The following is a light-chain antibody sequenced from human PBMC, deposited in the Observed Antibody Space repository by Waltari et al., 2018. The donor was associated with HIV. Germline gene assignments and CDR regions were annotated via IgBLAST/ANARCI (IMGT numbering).Light chain of an antibody. CDR3: QQYGKSPIT. CDR1: QSVRNT. J-gene: IGKJ5*01. Sequence: DIVLPQFPGTLSLSPGERATPPCRASQSVRNTLVWYQQKPCQAPRLLIFGASSGATDIPDRFSGSGSGTDFTLTISRLEPEDSAVYFCQQYGKSPITFGQGTRLEI. CDR2: GAS. V-gene: IGKV3-20*01.